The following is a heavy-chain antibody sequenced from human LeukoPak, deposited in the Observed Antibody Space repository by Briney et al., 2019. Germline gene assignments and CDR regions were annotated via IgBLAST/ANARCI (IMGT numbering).Heavy chain of an antibody. Sequence: GGSLRLSCAAPGFTFSSYWMHGVRQAPGKGLVWVSRINSDGSSTSYADSVKGRFTISRDNAKNTLYLQMNSLRAEDTAVYYCARDGLELLWFGETSYNWFDPWGQGTLVTVSS. J-gene: IGHJ5*02. CDR3: ARDGLELLWFGETSYNWFDP. V-gene: IGHV3-74*01. CDR1: GFTFSSYW. CDR2: INSDGSST. D-gene: IGHD3-10*01.